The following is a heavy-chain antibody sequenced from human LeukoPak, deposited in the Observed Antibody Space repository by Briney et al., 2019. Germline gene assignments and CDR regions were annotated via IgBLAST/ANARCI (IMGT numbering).Heavy chain of an antibody. CDR2: IEGDGSSA. V-gene: IGHV3-74*01. Sequence: GGSLRLSCAASGFTFSRYWMHWVRQVPGKGLVWVSRIEGDGSSATYADSVKGRFTISRDNAKNTLYLQMNSLRDEDTAVYYCARPETQYSSGLDGFDIWGQGTMVTVSS. CDR1: GFTFSRYW. CDR3: ARPETQYSSGLDGFDI. D-gene: IGHD6-19*01. J-gene: IGHJ3*02.